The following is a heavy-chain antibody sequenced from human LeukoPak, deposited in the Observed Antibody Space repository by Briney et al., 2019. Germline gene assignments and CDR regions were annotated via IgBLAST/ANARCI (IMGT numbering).Heavy chain of an antibody. CDR1: GYTFTGYY. Sequence: ASVKVSCKASGYTFTGYYMRWVRQAPGQGLEWMGWINPNSGGTNYAQKFQGRVTMTRDTSISTAYMELSRLRSDDTAVYYCARSEPFGVWFGELATNAFDIWGQGTMVTVSS. D-gene: IGHD3-10*01. CDR3: ARSEPFGVWFGELATNAFDI. CDR2: INPNSGGT. V-gene: IGHV1-2*02. J-gene: IGHJ3*02.